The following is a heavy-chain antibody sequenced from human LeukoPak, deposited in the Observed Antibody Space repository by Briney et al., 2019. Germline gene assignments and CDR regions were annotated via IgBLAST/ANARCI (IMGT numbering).Heavy chain of an antibody. CDR1: GYTFTNYG. CDR3: ARVRESAQGFDY. D-gene: IGHD3-10*01. CDR2: ISAYSGNT. Sequence: ASVKVSCKASGYTFTNYGITWVRQAPGQGLEYMGWISAYSGNTMFAQKLQGRVTLTTDTSTSTAYMELRSLRSDDTAVYYCARVRESAQGFDYWGQGTLVTVSS. V-gene: IGHV1-18*01. J-gene: IGHJ4*02.